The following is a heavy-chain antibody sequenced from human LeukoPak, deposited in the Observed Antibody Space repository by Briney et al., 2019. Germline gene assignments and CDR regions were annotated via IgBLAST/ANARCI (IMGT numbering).Heavy chain of an antibody. V-gene: IGHV4-59*01. CDR1: GGSISSYY. Sequence: SETLSLTYTVSGGSISSYYWSWIRQPPGKGLEWIGYIFHSGSTNYNPSLKSRVTISVDTSKNQFSLRMSSMAAADTAVYYCARATSPFYTDFDYWGQGTLVTVSS. CDR2: IFHSGST. D-gene: IGHD1-1*01. J-gene: IGHJ4*02. CDR3: ARATSPFYTDFDY.